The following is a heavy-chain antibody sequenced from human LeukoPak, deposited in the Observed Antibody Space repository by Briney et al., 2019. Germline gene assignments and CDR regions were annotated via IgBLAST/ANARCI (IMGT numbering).Heavy chain of an antibody. Sequence: GGSLRLSCAASGFTFDDYAMHWVRQAPGKGLEWVSGISWNSGSIGYADSVKGRFTISRDNAKNSLYLQMNSLRAEDTALYYCAKDIVRRPGILFHYFDYWGQGTLVTVSS. CDR3: AKDIVRRPGILFHYFDY. D-gene: IGHD6-13*01. V-gene: IGHV3-9*01. J-gene: IGHJ4*02. CDR1: GFTFDDYA. CDR2: ISWNSGSI.